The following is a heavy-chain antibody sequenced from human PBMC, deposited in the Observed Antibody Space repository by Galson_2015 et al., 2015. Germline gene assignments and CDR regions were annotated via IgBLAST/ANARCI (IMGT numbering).Heavy chain of an antibody. V-gene: IGHV3-74*01. CDR1: GFTFSSYW. CDR2: INSDGSST. CDR3: ARAGGGTTGRIDN. Sequence: SLRLSCAASGFTFSSYWMHWVRQAPGKGLVWVSRINSDGSSTSYADSVKGRFTISRDNAKNTLYLQMNSLRAEDTAVYYCARAGGGTTGRIDNWGQGTLVTVSS. D-gene: IGHD2-15*01. J-gene: IGHJ4*02.